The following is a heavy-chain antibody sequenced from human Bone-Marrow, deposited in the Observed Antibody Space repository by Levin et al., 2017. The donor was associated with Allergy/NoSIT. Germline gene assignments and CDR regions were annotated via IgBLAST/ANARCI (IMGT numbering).Heavy chain of an antibody. D-gene: IGHD3/OR15-3a*01. CDR3: SREGPPLDWLSSQYYYYYMDV. CDR2: ISGSGSTV. J-gene: IGHJ6*03. CDR1: GFSFSDYE. V-gene: IGHV3-48*03. Sequence: GGSLRLSCAASGFSFSDYEINWIRQAPGKGLEWLSYISGSGSTVYYADSVKGRFTVSRDNAKNSLYLQMNSLRAEATAGYYCSREGPPLDWLSSQYYYYYMDVWGKGTTVTVSS.